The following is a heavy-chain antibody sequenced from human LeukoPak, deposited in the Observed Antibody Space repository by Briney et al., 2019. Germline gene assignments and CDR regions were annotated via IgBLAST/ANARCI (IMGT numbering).Heavy chain of an antibody. Sequence: ASVKVSCKASGYTFTGYYMHWVRQAPGQGLEWMGWINPNSGGTNYAQKFQGRVTMTRGTSISTAYMELSRLRSDDTAVYYCARDGDGTRYFDYWGQGTLVTVSS. CDR3: ARDGDGTRYFDY. CDR2: INPNSGGT. J-gene: IGHJ4*02. D-gene: IGHD6-13*01. V-gene: IGHV1-2*02. CDR1: GYTFTGYY.